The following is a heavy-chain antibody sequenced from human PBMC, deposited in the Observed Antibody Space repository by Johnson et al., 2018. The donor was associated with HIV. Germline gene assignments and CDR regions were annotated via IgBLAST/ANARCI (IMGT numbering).Heavy chain of an antibody. V-gene: IGHV3-20*04. CDR3: AKDSRYSYGPDAFDI. CDR2: ITWNGGST. J-gene: IGHJ3*02. D-gene: IGHD5-18*01. Sequence: VQLVESGGGVVRPGGSLRLSCAASGFTFDDYGMSWVRQAPGKGLEWVSGITWNGGSTGYADSVTGRFTSARDNSKNTLYLQMNSLRAEDTAVYYCAKDSRYSYGPDAFDIWGQGTMVTVSS. CDR1: GFTFDDYG.